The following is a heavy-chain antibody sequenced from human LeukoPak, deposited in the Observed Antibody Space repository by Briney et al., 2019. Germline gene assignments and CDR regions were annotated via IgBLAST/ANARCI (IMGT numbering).Heavy chain of an antibody. CDR3: ARVFNRWDLLGWFDP. CDR1: GFTFSSYA. V-gene: IGHV3-30-3*01. CDR2: ISYDGSNK. D-gene: IGHD1-14*01. Sequence: PGRSLRLSCAASGFTFSSYAMHWVRQAPGKGLEWVAVISYDGSNKYYADSVKGRFTISRDNSKNTLYLQMNSLRAEDTAVYYCARVFNRWDLLGWFDPWGQGTLVTVSS. J-gene: IGHJ5*02.